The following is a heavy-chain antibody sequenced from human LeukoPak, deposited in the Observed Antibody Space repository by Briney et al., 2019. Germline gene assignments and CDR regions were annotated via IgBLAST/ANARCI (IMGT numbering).Heavy chain of an antibody. CDR2: IYTSGST. D-gene: IGHD2-2*01. V-gene: IGHV4-4*07. J-gene: IGHJ4*02. CDR3: ARETGSTSCFDY. CDR1: GGSISSSY. Sequence: SETLSLTCTVSGGSISSSYWSWIRQPAGKGLEWIGHIYTSGSTDYSPSLKSRVTMSVDTSKNQFSLRLSSVTAADTAVYYCARETGSTSCFDYWGRGTLVTVSS.